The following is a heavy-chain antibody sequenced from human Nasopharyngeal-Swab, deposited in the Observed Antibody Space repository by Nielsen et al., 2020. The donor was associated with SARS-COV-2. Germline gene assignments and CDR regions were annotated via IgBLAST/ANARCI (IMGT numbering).Heavy chain of an antibody. D-gene: IGHD2-2*01. V-gene: IGHV1-2*06. CDR2: INPNSGGT. Sequence: ASVNVSCKASGYTFTGYYMHWVRQAPGKGLEWMGRINPNSGGTNYAQKFRGRVTMTRDTSISTAYMELSRLRSDDTAVYYCARDQTISSNAFDIWGQGTMVTVSS. CDR1: GYTFTGYY. CDR3: ARDQTISSNAFDI. J-gene: IGHJ3*02.